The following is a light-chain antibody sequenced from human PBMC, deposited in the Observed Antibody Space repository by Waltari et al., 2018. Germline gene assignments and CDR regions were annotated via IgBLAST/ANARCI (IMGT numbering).Light chain of an antibody. V-gene: IGKV1-13*02. CDR1: QGISAF. CDR3: QQGYTYPPT. Sequence: IQMSQSPSSLSPSVVDIITITCRASQGISAFLHWFQQKPGKAPDLLIYNGNNLASGVPSRFSASGSGTDFTLSISSLHPEDFATYYCQQGYTYPPTFGQGTKVEIK. J-gene: IGKJ1*01. CDR2: NGN.